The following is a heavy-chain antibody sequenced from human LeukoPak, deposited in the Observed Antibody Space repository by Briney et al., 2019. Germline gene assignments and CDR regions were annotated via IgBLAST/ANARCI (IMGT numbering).Heavy chain of an antibody. CDR2: ISSSSSTI. J-gene: IGHJ4*02. CDR1: GFTFSSYS. Sequence: GGSLRLSCAASGFTFSSYSMNWVRQAPGKGLEWVSYISSSSSTIYYADSVKGRFTISRDNAKNSLYLQMNSLRAEDTAVYYCAREVPTALFDYWGQGTLVTVSS. CDR3: AREVPTALFDY. D-gene: IGHD2-21*02. V-gene: IGHV3-48*04.